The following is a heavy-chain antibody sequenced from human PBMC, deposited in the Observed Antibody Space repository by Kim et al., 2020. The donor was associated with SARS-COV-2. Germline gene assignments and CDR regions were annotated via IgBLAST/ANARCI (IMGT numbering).Heavy chain of an antibody. D-gene: IGHD2-15*01. CDR2: IIPIFGTA. CDR1: GGTFSSYA. V-gene: IGHV1-69*13. Sequence: SVKVSCKASGGTFSSYAISWVRQAPGQGLEWMGGIIPIFGTANYAQKFQGRVTITADESTSTAYMELSSLRSEDTAVYYCARVFVVSGGSYYGMDVWGQGTTVTVSS. CDR3: ARVFVVSGGSYYGMDV. J-gene: IGHJ6*02.